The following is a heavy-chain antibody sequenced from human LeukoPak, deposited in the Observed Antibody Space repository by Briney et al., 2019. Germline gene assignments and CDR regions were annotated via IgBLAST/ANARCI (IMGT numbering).Heavy chain of an antibody. CDR3: AREEEGGDFDY. Sequence: RGSLRLSCAASGFIFSSYAMHWVRQAPGKGLEYVSAISSNGGSTYYANSVKGRFTISRDNSKNTLYLQMGSLRAEDMAVYYCAREEEGGDFDYWGQGTLVTVSS. CDR2: ISSNGGST. D-gene: IGHD2-21*01. CDR1: GFIFSSYA. V-gene: IGHV3-64*01. J-gene: IGHJ4*02.